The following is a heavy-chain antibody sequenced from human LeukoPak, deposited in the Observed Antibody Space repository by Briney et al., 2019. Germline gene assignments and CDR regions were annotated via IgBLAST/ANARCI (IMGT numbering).Heavy chain of an antibody. D-gene: IGHD1-26*01. CDR2: ISWNSGSI. V-gene: IGHV3-9*01. CDR1: GFTFDDYA. J-gene: IGHJ6*04. Sequence: GGSLRLSCAASGFTFDDYAMHWVRQAPGKGLEWVSGISWNSGSIGYADSVKGRFTISRDNAKNSLYLQMNSLRAEDTALYYCAKARSLVGATFPMDVWGKGTTVTVSS. CDR3: AKARSLVGATFPMDV.